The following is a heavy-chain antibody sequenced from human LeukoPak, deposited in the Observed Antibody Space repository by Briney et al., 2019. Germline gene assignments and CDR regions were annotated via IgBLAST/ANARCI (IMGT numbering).Heavy chain of an antibody. D-gene: IGHD2-15*01. J-gene: IGHJ3*01. Sequence: GGSLRLSCAVSGFTFKTAGMHWVRQAPGKGLEWVAFIRYDGSEKFYAGSVKGRCTISRDDSENTLYLYMNRLTPEDTAVYSCARGFRLTPPNDAFDGWGQGTMVAVSS. CDR1: GFTFKTAG. V-gene: IGHV3-30*02. CDR3: ARGFRLTPPNDAFDG. CDR2: IRYDGSEK.